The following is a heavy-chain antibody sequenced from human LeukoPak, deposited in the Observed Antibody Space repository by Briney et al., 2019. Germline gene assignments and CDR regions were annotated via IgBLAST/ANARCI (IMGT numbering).Heavy chain of an antibody. Sequence: PGRSLRLSCAASGFTFDDYTMHWVRQAPGKGLEWVSGISWNSGSAGYADSVKGRFTTSRDNAKNSLYLQMNSLRAEDTALYYCAKATYYDFWSGYPDYWGQGTLVTVSS. J-gene: IGHJ4*02. CDR3: AKATYYDFWSGYPDY. D-gene: IGHD3-3*01. V-gene: IGHV3-9*01. CDR2: ISWNSGSA. CDR1: GFTFDDYT.